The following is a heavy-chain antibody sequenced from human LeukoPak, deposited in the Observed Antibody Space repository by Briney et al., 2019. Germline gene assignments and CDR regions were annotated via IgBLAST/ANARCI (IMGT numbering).Heavy chain of an antibody. CDR3: ARDRSGYCSSTSCYRQGYYYYYGMDV. V-gene: IGHV3-33*01. CDR2: IWYDGSNK. D-gene: IGHD2-2*03. J-gene: IGHJ6*02. Sequence: PGGSLRLSCAASGFTFSSYGMHWVRQAPGEGLEWVAVIWYDGSNKYYADSVKGRFTISRDNSKNTLYLQMNSLRAEDTAVYYCARDRSGYCSSTSCYRQGYYYYYGMDVWGQGTTVTVSS. CDR1: GFTFSSYG.